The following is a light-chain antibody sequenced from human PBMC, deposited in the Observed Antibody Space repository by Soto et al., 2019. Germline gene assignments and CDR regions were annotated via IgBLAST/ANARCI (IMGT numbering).Light chain of an antibody. CDR2: GIS. CDR3: QSYDSSLSGAV. Sequence: QSVLTQPPSVSGAPGQSVTISCTGSSSDIGAGYDVHWYQQLPRPAPKLFIYGISNRPSGVPDRFSGSKSGASASLAITGLQAEDEADYYCQSYDSSLSGAVFGGGTELTVL. CDR1: SSDIGAGYD. J-gene: IGLJ3*02. V-gene: IGLV1-40*01.